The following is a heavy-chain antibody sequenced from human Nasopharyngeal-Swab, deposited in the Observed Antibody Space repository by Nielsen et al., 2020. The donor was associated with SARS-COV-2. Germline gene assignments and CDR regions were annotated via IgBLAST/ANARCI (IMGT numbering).Heavy chain of an antibody. J-gene: IGHJ6*02. V-gene: IGHV4-59*01. D-gene: IGHD3-9*01. Sequence: SETLSLTCTVSGGSISSYYWSWIRQPPGKGLEWIGYIYYSGSTNYNPSLKSRVTISVDTSKNQFSLKPSSVTAADTAVYYCARAPYDVSTALYGGDYYNYYAMDVWGQGTTVTVSS. CDR2: IYYSGST. CDR1: GGSISSYY. CDR3: ARAPYDVSTALYGGDYYNYYAMDV.